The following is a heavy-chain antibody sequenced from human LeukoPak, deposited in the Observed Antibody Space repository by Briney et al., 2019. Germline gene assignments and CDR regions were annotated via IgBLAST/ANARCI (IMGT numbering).Heavy chain of an antibody. D-gene: IGHD5-18*01. Sequence: ASVKVSCKASGYTFTSYAMNWVRQAPGQGLEWMGWINTNTGNPTYAQGFTGRFVFSLDTSVSTAYLQISSLKAEDTAVYYCARGGVGNRYGYPYHYYMDVWGKGTTVTVSS. CDR3: ARGGVGNRYGYPYHYYMDV. V-gene: IGHV7-4-1*02. CDR2: INTNTGNP. J-gene: IGHJ6*03. CDR1: GYTFTSYA.